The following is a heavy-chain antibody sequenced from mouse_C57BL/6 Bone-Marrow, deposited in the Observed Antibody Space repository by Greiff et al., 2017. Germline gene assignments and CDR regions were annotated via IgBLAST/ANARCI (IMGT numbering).Heavy chain of an antibody. V-gene: IGHV3-6*01. CDR2: ISYDGSN. Sequence: EESGPGLVKPSQSLSLSCSVTGYSITSGYYWNWIRQFPGNKLEWMGYISYDGSNNYNPSLKNRISITRDTSKNQFFLKLNSVTTEDTATYYCARGGLPYAMDYWGQGTSVTVSS. D-gene: IGHD2-2*01. CDR1: GYSITSGYY. CDR3: ARGGLPYAMDY. J-gene: IGHJ4*01.